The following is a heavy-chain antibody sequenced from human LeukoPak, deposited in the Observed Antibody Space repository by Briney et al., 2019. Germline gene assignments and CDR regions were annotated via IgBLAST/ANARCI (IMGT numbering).Heavy chain of an antibody. CDR2: FHPEDGET. Sequence: GASVTVSCKVSGYTLTELSMHWVRQAHGRGLEWMGGFHPEDGETIYAQKFQGRVTMTEDTSTDTAYMELSSLRSEDTAVYYCATAPPLYYYGSGSYRGFDIWGQGTMVTVSS. D-gene: IGHD3-10*01. CDR1: GYTLTELS. V-gene: IGHV1-24*01. J-gene: IGHJ3*02. CDR3: ATAPPLYYYGSGSYRGFDI.